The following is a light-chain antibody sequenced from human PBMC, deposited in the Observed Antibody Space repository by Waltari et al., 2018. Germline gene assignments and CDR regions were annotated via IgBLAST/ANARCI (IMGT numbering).Light chain of an antibody. Sequence: EIVLTQSPGTLSLSPGERATLSCRASQSVSSSYLAWDQQKPGQAPRLLIYGASSRATGIPDGFSGSGSGTDFTLTISRLEPEDFAVYYCQQYGSSPYTFGQGTKLEIK. CDR3: QQYGSSPYT. CDR2: GAS. J-gene: IGKJ2*01. V-gene: IGKV3-20*01. CDR1: QSVSSSY.